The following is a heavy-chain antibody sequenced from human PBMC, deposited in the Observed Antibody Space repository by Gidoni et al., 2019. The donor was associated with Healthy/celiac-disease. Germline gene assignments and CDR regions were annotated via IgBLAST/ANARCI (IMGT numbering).Heavy chain of an antibody. Sequence: QVQLVVSGGGLVQPGGSLRLSCAPSGFTFTCYGLHWVRPAPGKGLEWVAFIRYDGSNKYYADSVKGRFTISRDNSKNTLYLQMNSLRAEDTAVYYCAKDLADIVVVVAATEDYYYYGMDVWGQGTTVTVSS. V-gene: IGHV3-30*02. J-gene: IGHJ6*02. CDR2: IRYDGSNK. CDR3: AKDLADIVVVVAATEDYYYYGMDV. CDR1: GFTFTCYG. D-gene: IGHD2-15*01.